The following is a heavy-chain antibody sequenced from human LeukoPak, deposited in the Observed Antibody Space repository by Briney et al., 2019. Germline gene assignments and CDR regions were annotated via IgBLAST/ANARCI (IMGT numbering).Heavy chain of an antibody. V-gene: IGHV1-24*01. Sequence: ASVKVPCKVSGYTLTELSMHWARQAPGKGLEWMGGFDPEDGETIYAQKFQGRVTMTEDTSTDTAYMELSSLRSEDTAVYYCATAGTTVTDPGWFDPWGQGTLVTVSS. J-gene: IGHJ5*02. D-gene: IGHD4-11*01. CDR2: FDPEDGET. CDR3: ATAGTTVTDPGWFDP. CDR1: GYTLTELS.